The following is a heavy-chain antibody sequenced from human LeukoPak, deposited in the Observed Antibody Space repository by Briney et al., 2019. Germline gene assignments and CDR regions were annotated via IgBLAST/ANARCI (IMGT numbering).Heavy chain of an antibody. D-gene: IGHD1-26*01. V-gene: IGHV1-69*13. CDR1: GGTFISYA. CDR2: IIPIFGTA. Sequence: ASVKVSCKASGGTFISYAISWVRQAPGQGLEWMGGIIPIFGTANYAQKFQGRVTITADESKSTAYMELSSLRSEDTAVYYCARDMGWELRGFDYWGQGTLVTVSS. J-gene: IGHJ4*02. CDR3: ARDMGWELRGFDY.